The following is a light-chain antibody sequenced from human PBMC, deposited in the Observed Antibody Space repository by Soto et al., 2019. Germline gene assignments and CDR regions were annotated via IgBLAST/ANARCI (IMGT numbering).Light chain of an antibody. Sequence: QSVLTQPASVSGSPGQSITISCTGTSSDVGSGNVVSWYQHYPGKAPQLMIYEGFKRPSEVSRRFSGSKSGNTASRTISGHQAEDEAEYYCCSHAGRNTYVFGTGTKITVL. CDR2: EGF. J-gene: IGLJ1*01. CDR3: CSHAGRNTYV. V-gene: IGLV2-23*01. CDR1: SSDVGSGNV.